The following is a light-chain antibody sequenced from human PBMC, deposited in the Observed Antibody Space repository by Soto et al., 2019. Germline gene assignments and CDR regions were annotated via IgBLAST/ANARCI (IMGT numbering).Light chain of an antibody. V-gene: IGKV4-1*01. CDR3: QQYYSTPRGT. J-gene: IGKJ1*01. CDR2: WAS. CDR1: QSVLYSSNNKNY. Sequence: DIVMTQSPDSLAESLGERDTINCKSSQSVLYSSNNKNYLAWYQQKPGQPPKLLIYWASTRESGVPDRFSGSGSGTDFTLTISSLQAEDVAVYYCQQYYSTPRGTFGQGTKVEIK.